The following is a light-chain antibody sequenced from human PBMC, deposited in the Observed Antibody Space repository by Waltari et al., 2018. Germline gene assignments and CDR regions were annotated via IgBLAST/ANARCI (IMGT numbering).Light chain of an antibody. CDR1: QSVKSN. J-gene: IGKJ1*01. CDR3: QEYQTWLRGT. V-gene: IGKV3-15*01. CDR2: GSS. Sequence: EIVMTQSPATLSVSPGDRATLSCRASQSVKSNLAWYQQRPGQTPRLLIYGSSSMARGVPDSFSGSGSGTYFNLTISSLQSEDFAVYYCQEYQTWLRGTGGQGTKVDIK.